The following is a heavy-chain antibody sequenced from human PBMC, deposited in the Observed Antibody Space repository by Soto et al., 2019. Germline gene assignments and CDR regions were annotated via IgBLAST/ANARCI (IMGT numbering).Heavy chain of an antibody. D-gene: IGHD6-13*01. CDR1: GGSISSYY. J-gene: IGHJ3*02. V-gene: IGHV4-59*01. Sequence: LSLTCTVSGGSISSYYWSWIRQPPGKGLEWIGYIYYSGSTNYNPSLKSRVTISVDTSKNQFSLKLSSVTAADTAVYYCAREWIAAATNAFDIWGQGTMVTVSS. CDR3: AREWIAAATNAFDI. CDR2: IYYSGST.